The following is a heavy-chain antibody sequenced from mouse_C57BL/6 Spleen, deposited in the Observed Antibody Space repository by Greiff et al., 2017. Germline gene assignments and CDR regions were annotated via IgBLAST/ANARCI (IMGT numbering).Heavy chain of an antibody. CDR2: IYPSDSET. J-gene: IGHJ2*01. CDR3: ARERITTVVAPFDY. D-gene: IGHD1-1*01. V-gene: IGHV1-61*01. Sequence: QVQLQQPGAELVRPGSSVKLSCKASGYTFTSYWMDWVKQRPGQGLEWIGNIYPSDSETHYNQKFKDKATLTVDKSSSTAYMQLSSLTSEDSAVXYCARERITTVVAPFDYWGQGTTLTVSS. CDR1: GYTFTSYW.